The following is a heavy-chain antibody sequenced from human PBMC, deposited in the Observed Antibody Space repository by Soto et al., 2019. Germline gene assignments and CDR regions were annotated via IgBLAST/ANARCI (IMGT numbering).Heavy chain of an antibody. J-gene: IGHJ3*02. CDR1: GFTFSSYG. CDR3: ARVQLDYGEGYDAFDI. Sequence: QVQLVESGGGVVQPGRSLRLSCAASGFTFSSYGMHWVRQAPGKGLEWVAVIWYDGSNKYYADSVKGRFTISRDNSKNTLYLQMNSLRAEDTAVYYCARVQLDYGEGYDAFDIWGQGTMVTVSS. V-gene: IGHV3-33*01. CDR2: IWYDGSNK. D-gene: IGHD4-17*01.